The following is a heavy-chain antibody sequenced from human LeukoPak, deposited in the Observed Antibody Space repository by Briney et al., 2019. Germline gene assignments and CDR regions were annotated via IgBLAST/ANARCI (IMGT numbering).Heavy chain of an antibody. CDR3: AKDGKSRAARPYWFDP. V-gene: IGHV3-23*01. D-gene: IGHD6-6*01. J-gene: IGHJ5*02. CDR1: GFTFSSYA. CDR2: ISGSGGST. Sequence: GGSLRLSCAASGFTFSSYAMSWVRQAPGKGLEWVSAISGSGGSTYYADSVKGRFTISRDNSKNTLYLQMNSLRAEDTAVYYCAKDGKSRAARPYWFDPWGQGTLVTVSS.